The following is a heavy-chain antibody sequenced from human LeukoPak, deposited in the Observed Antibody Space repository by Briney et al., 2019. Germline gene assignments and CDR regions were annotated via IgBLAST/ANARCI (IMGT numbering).Heavy chain of an antibody. V-gene: IGHV3-48*01. CDR1: GFTFSSYN. J-gene: IGHJ4*02. Sequence: PGGSLRLSCAASGFTFSSYNMNWVRQAPGKGLEWVSYISSSSSTIYYADSVKSRFTISRDNAKSSLYLQMNSLRAEDTAVYYCARETSVVVAATGAFDYWGQGTLVTVSS. CDR3: ARETSVVVAATGAFDY. CDR2: ISSSSSTI. D-gene: IGHD2-15*01.